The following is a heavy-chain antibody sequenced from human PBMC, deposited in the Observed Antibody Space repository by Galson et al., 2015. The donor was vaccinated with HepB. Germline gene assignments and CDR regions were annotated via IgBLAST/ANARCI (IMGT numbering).Heavy chain of an antibody. CDR2: MHHTGRT. Sequence: SETLSLTCTVSGGSFSTNSYYWGWVRQSPGKGLEWIGTMHHTGRTYFNPSLKSRVTISVDTSKNQFSLNPTSVTAADTAVYYCARQNFVTASYLYYFDYWGQGTLVTVSS. CDR1: GGSFSTNSYY. D-gene: IGHD2-21*02. V-gene: IGHV4-39*01. CDR3: ARQNFVTASYLYYFDY. J-gene: IGHJ4*02.